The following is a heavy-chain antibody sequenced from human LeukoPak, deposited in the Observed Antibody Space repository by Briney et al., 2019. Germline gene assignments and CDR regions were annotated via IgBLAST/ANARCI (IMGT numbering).Heavy chain of an antibody. CDR2: IYYSGST. V-gene: IGHV4-59*01. CDR3: ARDRGSSWHYNWFDP. J-gene: IGHJ5*02. Sequence: SETLSLTCTVSGGSISSYYWSWIRQPPGKRLEWIGYIYYSGSTNYNPSLKSRVTISVDTSKNQFSLKLSSVTAADTAVYYCARDRGSSWHYNWFDPWGQGTLVTVSS. CDR1: GGSISSYY. D-gene: IGHD6-13*01.